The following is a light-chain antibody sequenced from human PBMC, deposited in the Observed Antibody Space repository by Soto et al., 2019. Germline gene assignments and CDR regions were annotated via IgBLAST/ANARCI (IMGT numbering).Light chain of an antibody. J-gene: IGLJ2*01. CDR1: KLGGKY. V-gene: IGLV3-1*01. CDR2: EDN. CDR3: QAWHSSVV. Sequence: SYELTQPPSVSVSPGQTAIISCSGNKLGGKYVCWYQQRPGQSPELVIYEDNKRPSGIPERFSGSNSGNTATLTISGTQFMDEADYYCQAWHSSVVFGGGTKLTVL.